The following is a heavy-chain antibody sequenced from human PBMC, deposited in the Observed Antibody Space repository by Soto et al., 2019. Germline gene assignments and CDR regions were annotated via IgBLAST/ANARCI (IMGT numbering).Heavy chain of an antibody. V-gene: IGHV1-46*01. CDR2: INPSGGST. J-gene: IGHJ5*02. CDR1: GYTFTSDY. CDR3: ARESTDIVVVVAASGTVPQEVGWFDP. Sequence: GASVKVSCKASGYTFTSDYMHWVRQAPGHGLEWMGIINPSGGSTSYAQKFQGRVTMTRATSTSTVYMELSSLRSEDTAVYYCARESTDIVVVVAASGTVPQEVGWFDPWGQGTLVTVSS. D-gene: IGHD2-15*01.